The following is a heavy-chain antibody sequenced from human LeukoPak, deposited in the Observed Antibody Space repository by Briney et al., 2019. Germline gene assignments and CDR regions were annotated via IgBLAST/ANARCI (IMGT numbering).Heavy chain of an antibody. CDR1: GGTISSYY. V-gene: IGHV4-59*08. J-gene: IGHJ4*02. CDR3: ARTPQYCSSTSCYMTHFDY. CDR2: IYYSGST. Sequence: SETLSLTCTVSGGTISSYYWSWLRQPPGKGLEWIGYIYYSGSTNYNPSLKSRVTISVDTSKNQFSLKLSSVTAADTAVYYCARTPQYCSSTSCYMTHFDYWGQGTLVTVSS. D-gene: IGHD2-2*02.